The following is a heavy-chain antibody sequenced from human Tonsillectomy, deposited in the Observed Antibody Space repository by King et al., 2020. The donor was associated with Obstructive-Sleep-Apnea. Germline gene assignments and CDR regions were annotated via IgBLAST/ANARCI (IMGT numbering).Heavy chain of an antibody. D-gene: IGHD3-22*01. Sequence: VQLQESGPGLVKPSETLSLTCTVSGGSISNYYWRWIRQPPGKGLGLIGYIYYSGSTHYNPSLKSRVTISVDTAKNQFSLKLSSVTAADTAVYYLARHGGYYYPSDYWGQGTLVTVSS. J-gene: IGHJ4*02. CDR1: GGSISNYY. CDR3: ARHGGYYYPSDY. CDR2: IYYSGST. V-gene: IGHV4-59*08.